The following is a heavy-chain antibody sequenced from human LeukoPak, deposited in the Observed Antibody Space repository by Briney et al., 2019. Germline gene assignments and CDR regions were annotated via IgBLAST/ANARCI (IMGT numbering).Heavy chain of an antibody. Sequence: ASVKVSCKASGYPRGTYAITWVRQAPGQGLEWMGWISTSNGHADYAHKFQDRVTMTTDSSTNTAYMELQSLRSDDTAVYYCAGPGNFYYDSWGGGTLVTVSS. CDR2: ISTSNGHA. J-gene: IGHJ4*02. D-gene: IGHD1-1*01. V-gene: IGHV1-18*01. CDR3: AGPGNFYYDS. CDR1: GYPRGTYA.